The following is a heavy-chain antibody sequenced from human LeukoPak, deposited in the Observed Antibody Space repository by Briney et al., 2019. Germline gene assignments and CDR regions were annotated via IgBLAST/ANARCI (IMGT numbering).Heavy chain of an antibody. J-gene: IGHJ4*02. CDR2: IRHKANSYTT. Sequence: PGGSLKLSCAASGFTFSDHYMDWVRQAPGKGLEWVGRIRHKANSYTTEYAASVKGSFTISRDDSKNSLYLQMNSLKTEDTAVYYCVAMLRGVGYWGQGTLVTVSS. CDR3: VAMLRGVGY. CDR1: GFTFSDHY. D-gene: IGHD3-10*01. V-gene: IGHV3-72*01.